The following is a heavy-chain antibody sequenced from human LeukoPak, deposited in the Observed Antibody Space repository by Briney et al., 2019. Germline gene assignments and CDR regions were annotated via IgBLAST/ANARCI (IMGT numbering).Heavy chain of an antibody. Sequence: ASVKVSCKASGYTFTGYYMHWVRQAPGQGLEWMGWVNPNSGGTNYAQKFQGRVTMTRDTSISTAYMELSRLRSDDTAVYYCARSRIAAAGTSDYWGQGTLVTVSS. V-gene: IGHV1-2*02. J-gene: IGHJ4*02. D-gene: IGHD6-13*01. CDR1: GYTFTGYY. CDR2: VNPNSGGT. CDR3: ARSRIAAAGTSDY.